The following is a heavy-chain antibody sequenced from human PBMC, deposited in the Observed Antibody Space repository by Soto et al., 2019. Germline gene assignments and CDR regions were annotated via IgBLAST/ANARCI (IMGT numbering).Heavy chain of an antibody. V-gene: IGHV1-8*01. CDR3: ARGSQGPYCSGGICNWFDP. Sequence: ASVKVSCKASGYTFTSYDINWVRQATGQGLEWMGWMNPNSGNTGYAQKFQGRVTMTRNTSISTAYMELSSLRSEDTAVYYCARGSQGPYCSGGICNWFDPWGQGTLVTVSS. CDR1: GYTFTSYD. CDR2: MNPNSGNT. D-gene: IGHD2-15*01. J-gene: IGHJ5*02.